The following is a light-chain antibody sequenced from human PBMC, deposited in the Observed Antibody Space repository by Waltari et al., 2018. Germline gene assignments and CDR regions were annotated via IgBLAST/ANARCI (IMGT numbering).Light chain of an antibody. CDR3: QTGGFGIWV. V-gene: IGLV4-69*01. CDR2: VNSDGSY. Sequence: QLMLTQSPSASLGASVKLTCTLNSGHSDYAIAWHQQQPEKGPRFLMKVNSDGSYIKGDGIPDRFSGSSSGAERYLTISSLQSEDEADYYCQTGGFGIWVFGGGTKLTVL. CDR1: SGHSDYA. J-gene: IGLJ3*02.